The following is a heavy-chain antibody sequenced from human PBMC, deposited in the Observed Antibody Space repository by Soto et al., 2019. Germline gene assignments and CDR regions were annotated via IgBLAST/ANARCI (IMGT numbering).Heavy chain of an antibody. CDR2: IIPIFGTA. V-gene: IGHV1-69*13. CDR1: GGTFSSYA. CDR3: ARVVEEGTVTTLPHYYYGMDV. Sequence: SVKVSCKASGGTFSSYAISWVRQAPGQGLEWMGGIIPIFGTANYAQKFQGRVTITADESTSTAYMELSSLRSEDTAVYYCARVVEEGTVTTLPHYYYGMDVWGQGTTVTVSS. D-gene: IGHD4-4*01. J-gene: IGHJ6*02.